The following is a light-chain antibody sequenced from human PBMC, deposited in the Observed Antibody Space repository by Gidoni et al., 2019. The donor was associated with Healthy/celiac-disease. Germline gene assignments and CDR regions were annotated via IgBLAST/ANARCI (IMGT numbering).Light chain of an antibody. Sequence: ELVMTQSPATLSVSPGERATLSCRASQSVSSNLAWYQQKPGQAPRLLIYGASTRATGTPARCSGSGSGTEFTLTISSLQSEDSAVYYCQQDNNWPPLTFGGGTKVEIK. CDR2: GAS. V-gene: IGKV3-15*01. CDR3: QQDNNWPPLT. J-gene: IGKJ4*01. CDR1: QSVSSN.